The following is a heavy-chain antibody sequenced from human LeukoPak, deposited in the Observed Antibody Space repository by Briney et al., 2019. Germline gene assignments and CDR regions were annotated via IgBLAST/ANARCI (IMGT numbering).Heavy chain of an antibody. CDR3: ARGMYSSSWYNYYYVGMDV. Sequence: PSETLFLTCTVSGGSISSYYWSWIRQPPGKGLEWIGYIYYSGSTNYNPSLKSRVTISVDTSKNQFSLKLSSVTAADTAVYYCARGMYSSSWYNYYYVGMDVWGQGTTVTVSS. CDR1: GGSISSYY. V-gene: IGHV4-59*01. D-gene: IGHD6-13*01. CDR2: IYYSGST. J-gene: IGHJ6*02.